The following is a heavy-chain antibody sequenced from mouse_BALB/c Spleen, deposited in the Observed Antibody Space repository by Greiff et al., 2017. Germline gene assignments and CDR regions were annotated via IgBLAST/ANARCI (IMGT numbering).Heavy chain of an antibody. CDR3: AREIYYGSSDFDV. Sequence: VKLQESGPGLVAPSQSLSITCTVSGFSLTSYGVHWVRQPPGKGLEWLGVIWAGGSTNYNSALMSRLSISKDNSKSQVFLKMNSLQTDDTAMYYCAREIYYGSSDFDVWGAGTTVTVSS. J-gene: IGHJ1*01. V-gene: IGHV2-9*02. D-gene: IGHD1-1*01. CDR2: IWAGGST. CDR1: GFSLTSYG.